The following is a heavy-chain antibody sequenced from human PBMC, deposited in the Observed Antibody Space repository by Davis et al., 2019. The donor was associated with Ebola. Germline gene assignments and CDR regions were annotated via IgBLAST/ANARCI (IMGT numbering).Heavy chain of an antibody. CDR3: ARGSSGWFDYFDY. CDR2: INPSGGST. D-gene: IGHD6-19*01. V-gene: IGHV1-46*01. CDR1: GYTFTSYY. J-gene: IGHJ4*02. Sequence: ASVKVSCKASGYTFTSYYMHWVRQAPGQGLEWMGIINPSGGSTSYAQKFQGRVTMTRNTSISTAYMELSSLRSEDTAVYYCARGSSGWFDYFDYWGQGTLVTVSS.